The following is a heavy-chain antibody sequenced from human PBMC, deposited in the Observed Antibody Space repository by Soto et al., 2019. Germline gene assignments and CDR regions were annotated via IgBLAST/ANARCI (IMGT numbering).Heavy chain of an antibody. CDR2: ISSSSSYI. CDR3: ARGLYCSGGSCYRGYYYYYMDV. V-gene: IGHV3-21*01. J-gene: IGHJ6*03. Sequence: EVQLVESGGGLVKPGGSLRLSCAASGFTFSSYSMNWVRQAPGKGLEWVSSISSSSSYIYYADSVKGRFTISRDNAKNSLYLQMNSLRAEDTAVYYCARGLYCSGGSCYRGYYYYYMDVWGKGTTVTVSS. D-gene: IGHD2-15*01. CDR1: GFTFSSYS.